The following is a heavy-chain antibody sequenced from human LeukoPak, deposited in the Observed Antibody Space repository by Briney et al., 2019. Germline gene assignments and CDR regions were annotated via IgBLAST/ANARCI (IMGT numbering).Heavy chain of an antibody. CDR3: ARDLTVDQFFDP. D-gene: IGHD7-27*01. Sequence: SETLSLTCNVSGVSISNDGYYWSWIRQHPGKGLEWLGYIYYSGSIYYNPSLKSRVTLSVDTSKSQFSLRLSSVTAADTAVYYCARDLTVDQFFDPWGQGTLVTVSS. CDR2: IYYSGSI. J-gene: IGHJ5*02. V-gene: IGHV4-31*03. CDR1: GVSISNDGYY.